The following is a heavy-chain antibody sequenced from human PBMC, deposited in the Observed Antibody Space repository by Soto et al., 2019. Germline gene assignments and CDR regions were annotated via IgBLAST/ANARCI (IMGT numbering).Heavy chain of an antibody. CDR1: GGSFSGYY. CDR3: ARGLIGSSSGSYYYYGMDV. CDR2: INHSGST. Sequence: SETLSLTCAVYGGSFSGYYWSWIRQPPGKGLEWIGEINHSGSTNYNPSLKSRVTISVDTSKNQFSLKLSSVTAADTAVYYCARGLIGSSSGSYYYYGMDVWGQGTTVTVSS. D-gene: IGHD6-6*01. J-gene: IGHJ6*02. V-gene: IGHV4-34*01.